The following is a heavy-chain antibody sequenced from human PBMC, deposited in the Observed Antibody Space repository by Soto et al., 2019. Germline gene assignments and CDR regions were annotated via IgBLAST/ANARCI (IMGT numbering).Heavy chain of an antibody. V-gene: IGHV5-10-1*01. CDR2: IDPSDSCT. Sequence: PGESLKISCKGSGYSFTSYWISWVRQMPGKGLKRMGRIDPSDSCTNYSPSFQGHVTISAHKSIGTAYLQWSSLKASDPAMYYCSIQSTAAGYYYYYGMDVWGQGTTVTVS. D-gene: IGHD2-2*01. CDR1: GYSFTSYW. CDR3: SIQSTAAGYYYYYGMDV. J-gene: IGHJ6*02.